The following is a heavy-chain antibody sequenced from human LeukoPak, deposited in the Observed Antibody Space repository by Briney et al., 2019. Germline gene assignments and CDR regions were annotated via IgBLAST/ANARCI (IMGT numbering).Heavy chain of an antibody. CDR1: GGSISSYY. D-gene: IGHD3-22*01. V-gene: IGHV4-4*07. CDR2: IYTSGST. J-gene: IGHJ3*02. CDR3: ARSYYDSSGYHDAFDI. Sequence: SETLSLTCTVSGGSISSYYWSWIRQPAGKGLEWIGRIYTSGSTNYNPSLKSRVTMSVDTSKNQFSLKLSSVTAADTAVYYCARSYYDSSGYHDAFDIWGQGTMVTVSS.